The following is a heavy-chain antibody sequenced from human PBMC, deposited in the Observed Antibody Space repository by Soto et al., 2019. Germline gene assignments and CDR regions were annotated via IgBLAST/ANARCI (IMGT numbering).Heavy chain of an antibody. Sequence: QVQLVQSGAEVKKPGASVKVSCKASGYTFTSYYMHWVRQAPGQGLEWMGIINTSGGSTSYAQKFQGRVTITRDTSTITVYMELSSLRSEDTAVFYCARASVYYYSSGYYDYWGQGTLVTVSS. D-gene: IGHD3-22*01. J-gene: IGHJ4*02. CDR2: INTSGGST. CDR1: GYTFTSYY. V-gene: IGHV1-46*01. CDR3: ARASVYYYSSGYYDY.